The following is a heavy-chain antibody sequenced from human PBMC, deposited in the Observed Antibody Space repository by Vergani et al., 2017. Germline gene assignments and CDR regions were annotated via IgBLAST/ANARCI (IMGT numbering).Heavy chain of an antibody. J-gene: IGHJ5*02. Sequence: QVQLVQSGAEVKKPGSSVKVSCKASGGTFSSYAISWVRQAPGQGLEWMGRIIPILGIANYAQKFQGRVTITADKSTSTAYMELSSLRSEDTAVYYCARAAWSGYFRGAMNWFDPWGQGTLVTVSS. V-gene: IGHV1-69*04. CDR3: ARAAWSGYFRGAMNWFDP. CDR2: IIPILGIA. D-gene: IGHD3-3*01. CDR1: GGTFSSYA.